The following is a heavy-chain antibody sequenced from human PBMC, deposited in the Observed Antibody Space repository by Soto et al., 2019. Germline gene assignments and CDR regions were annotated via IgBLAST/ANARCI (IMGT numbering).Heavy chain of an antibody. CDR1: GGSISSSNW. CDR3: ARELIAAAGRTYDY. CDR2: IYHSGST. V-gene: IGHV4-4*02. Sequence: SSETLSLTCAVSGGSISSSNWWSWVRQPPGKGLEWIGEIYHSGSTNYNPSLKSRVTISVDKSKNQFSLKLSSVTAADTAVYYCARELIAAAGRTYDYWGQGTLVTVSS. J-gene: IGHJ4*02. D-gene: IGHD6-13*01.